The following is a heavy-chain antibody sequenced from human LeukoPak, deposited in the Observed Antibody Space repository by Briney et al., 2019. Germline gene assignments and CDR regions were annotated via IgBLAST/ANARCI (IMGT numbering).Heavy chain of an antibody. CDR3: AKVGPGCSSTSCYPGY. J-gene: IGHJ4*02. V-gene: IGHV3-23*01. CDR2: ISGSGGST. D-gene: IGHD2-2*01. Sequence: GGSLRLSCAASGFTFSSYAMSWVRQAPGKGLEWVSAISGSGGSTYYADSVKGRFTISRDNSKNTVYLQMNSLRVEDTAVYYCAKVGPGCSSTSCYPGYWGQGTLVTVSS. CDR1: GFTFSSYA.